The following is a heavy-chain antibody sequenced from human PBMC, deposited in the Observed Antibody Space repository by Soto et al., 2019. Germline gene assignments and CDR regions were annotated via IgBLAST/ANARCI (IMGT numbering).Heavy chain of an antibody. V-gene: IGHV3-11*05. J-gene: IGHJ3*02. Sequence: QVQLVESGGGLVKPGGSLRLSCAASGFTFSDYYMSWIRQAPGKGLEWVSYIGTSSSYTNYADSVKGRCTISRDNAKNSLYLQINSLRAEATAVYYCARDADILTGSDAFDIWGQGTMVTVSS. CDR1: GFTFSDYY. CDR2: IGTSSSYT. D-gene: IGHD3-9*01. CDR3: ARDADILTGSDAFDI.